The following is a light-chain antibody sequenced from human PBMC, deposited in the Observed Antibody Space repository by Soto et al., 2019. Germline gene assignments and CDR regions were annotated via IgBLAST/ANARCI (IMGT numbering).Light chain of an antibody. CDR2: EVS. CDR3: NSYGGRNNYV. V-gene: IGLV2-8*01. J-gene: IGLJ1*01. Sequence: QSVLTQPPSSSGSSGQSVNISCTGTSSGFGNYDYVAWSRQHPGKATKLIIYEVSYAPSGVPDRFSGSKSGNTASLTVSGLQAEDEADYYCNSYGGRNNYVFGTGTKVTGL. CDR1: SSGFGNYDY.